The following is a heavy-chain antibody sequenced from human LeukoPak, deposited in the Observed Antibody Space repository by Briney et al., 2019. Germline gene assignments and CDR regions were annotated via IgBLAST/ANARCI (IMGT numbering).Heavy chain of an antibody. CDR1: GFTFSSYE. V-gene: IGHV3-48*03. CDR2: ISSSGSTI. D-gene: IGHD4-17*01. Sequence: GGCLRLSCAASGFTFSSYEMNWVRQAPGKGLEWVSYISSSGSTIYYADSVKGRFTISRDNAKNSLYLQMNSLRAEDTAVYYCAKDLDYGVLYWGQGTLVTVSS. CDR3: AKDLDYGVLY. J-gene: IGHJ4*02.